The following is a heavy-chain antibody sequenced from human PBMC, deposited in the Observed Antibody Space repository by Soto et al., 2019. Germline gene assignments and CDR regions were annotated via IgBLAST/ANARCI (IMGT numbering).Heavy chain of an antibody. CDR3: ARDLQYSRLFYGMDV. CDR1: GGSISSGGYY. D-gene: IGHD6-13*01. J-gene: IGHJ6*02. V-gene: IGHV4-31*03. CDR2: IYYSGST. Sequence: QVQLQESGPGLVKPSQTLSLTCTVSGGSISSGGYYWSWIRQHPGKGLEWIGYIYYSGSTYYNPSLKSRVTMSVDTSKNQFSLKLSSVTASDTAVYYWARDLQYSRLFYGMDVWGQGTTVTVYS.